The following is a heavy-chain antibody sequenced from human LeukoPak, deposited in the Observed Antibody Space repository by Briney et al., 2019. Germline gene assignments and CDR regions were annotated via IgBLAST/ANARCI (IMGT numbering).Heavy chain of an antibody. CDR3: ARAGATISHWNWRNDAFDI. V-gene: IGHV3-21*01. CDR2: ISSSSSYI. D-gene: IGHD1-26*01. Sequence: GGSLRLSCAASGFTFSSYSMNWVRQAPGKGLEWGSSISSSSSYIYYADSVKGRFTISRDNAKNSLYLQMNSLRAEDTAVYYCARAGATISHWNWRNDAFDIWGQGTMVTVSS. CDR1: GFTFSSYS. J-gene: IGHJ3*02.